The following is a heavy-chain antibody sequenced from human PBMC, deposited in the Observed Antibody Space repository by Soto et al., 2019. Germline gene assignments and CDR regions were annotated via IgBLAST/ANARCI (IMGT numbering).Heavy chain of an antibody. CDR3: ARAWVSSWSFDY. D-gene: IGHD6-13*01. CDR2: IYSGGST. CDR1: GFTVSSNY. J-gene: IGHJ4*02. Sequence: GGSLRLSCAASGFTVSSNYMSWVRQAPGKGLEWVSVIYSGGSTYYADSVKGRFTISRDNSKNTLYLQMNSLRAEDTAVYYCARAWVSSWSFDYWGQGTLVTVSS. V-gene: IGHV3-53*01.